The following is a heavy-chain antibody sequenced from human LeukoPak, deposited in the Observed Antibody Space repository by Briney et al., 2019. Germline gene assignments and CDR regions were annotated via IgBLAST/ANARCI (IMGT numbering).Heavy chain of an antibody. V-gene: IGHV3-30*02. D-gene: IGHD3-22*01. CDR3: ARGLITTNFDS. CDR1: GLTHSRYG. Sequence: VGCLRLSRAASGLTHSRYGMNWVGPPPGKGLEGVAFIRYDGSNKYYAGSVKGRSTIPRHNRKNNLDLQGNILPAKDRAVYYGARGLITTNFDSWGQGALVTVSS. J-gene: IGHJ4*02. CDR2: IRYDGSNK.